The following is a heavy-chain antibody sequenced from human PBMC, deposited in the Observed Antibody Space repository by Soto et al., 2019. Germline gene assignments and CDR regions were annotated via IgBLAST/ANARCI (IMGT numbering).Heavy chain of an antibody. CDR1: GFTFDDFA. J-gene: IGHJ6*02. Sequence: AGSLRLSCAASGFTFDDFAMHWVRQAPGNGLEWVSLISWDGGSTYYADSVKGRFTISRDNINISLYLQMNSLRAEDTALYYCAKGILVDYYGMDVWGQGTTVTVSS. CDR2: ISWDGGST. D-gene: IGHD2-15*01. V-gene: IGHV3-43D*04. CDR3: AKGILVDYYGMDV.